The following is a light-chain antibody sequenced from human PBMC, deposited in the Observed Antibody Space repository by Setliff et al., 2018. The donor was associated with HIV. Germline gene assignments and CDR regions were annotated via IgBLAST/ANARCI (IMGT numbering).Light chain of an antibody. CDR3: SSYAITNTLP. Sequence: QSVLTQPASVSGSPGQSITISCTGTSSDVGGYSYVSWYQQHPGKAPKLIIYEVRNRPSGVSNRFSGPKSGNTASLTISGLQAEDEADYYCSSYAITNTLPFGTGTKVT. CDR2: EVR. J-gene: IGLJ1*01. V-gene: IGLV2-14*01. CDR1: SSDVGGYSY.